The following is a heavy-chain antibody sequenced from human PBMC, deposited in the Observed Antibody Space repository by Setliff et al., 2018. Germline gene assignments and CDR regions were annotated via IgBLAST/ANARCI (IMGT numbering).Heavy chain of an antibody. CDR3: TTDSGSYGYNYFDY. CDR2: IKSKTDGWTT. CDR1: GFTFSNAW. Sequence: PGGSLRLSCAASGFTFSNAWMSWVRQAPGKGLEWVGRIKSKTDGWTTDYAAPVKGRFTISRDDSKNTLYLQMNSLKTEDTAVYYCTTDSGSYGYNYFDYWGQGTLVTVSS. J-gene: IGHJ4*02. V-gene: IGHV3-15*01. D-gene: IGHD3-16*01.